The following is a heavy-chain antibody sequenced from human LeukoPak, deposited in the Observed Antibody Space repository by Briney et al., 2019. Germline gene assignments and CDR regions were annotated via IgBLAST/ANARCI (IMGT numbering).Heavy chain of an antibody. D-gene: IGHD2/OR15-2a*01. CDR1: GFTVSSNY. J-gene: IGHJ5*02. V-gene: IGHV3-53*01. CDR3: ARSLLLSWFDP. Sequence: PGGSLRLSCAASGFTVSSNYMSWVRQAPGKGLEWVSVIYSGGSTYYADSVKGRFTISRDNSKNTLYLQMNSLRAEDTAVYYCARSLLLSWFDPWGQGTLATVSS. CDR2: IYSGGST.